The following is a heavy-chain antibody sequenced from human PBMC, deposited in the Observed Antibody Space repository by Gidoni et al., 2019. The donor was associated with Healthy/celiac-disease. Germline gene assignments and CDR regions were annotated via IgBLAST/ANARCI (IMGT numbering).Heavy chain of an antibody. D-gene: IGHD3-22*01. Sequence: QVQLVESGGGVVQPGRSLRLSCAASGFTFSSYAMHWVRQAPGKGLEWVAVISYDGSNKYYADSVKGRFTISRDNSKNTLYLQMNSLRAEDTAVYYCARDRIITMMVDAFDIWGQGTMVTVSS. V-gene: IGHV3-30-3*01. CDR1: GFTFSSYA. J-gene: IGHJ3*02. CDR2: ISYDGSNK. CDR3: ARDRIITMMVDAFDI.